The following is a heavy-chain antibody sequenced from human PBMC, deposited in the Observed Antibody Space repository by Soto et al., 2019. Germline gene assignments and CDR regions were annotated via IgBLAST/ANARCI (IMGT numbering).Heavy chain of an antibody. D-gene: IGHD6-19*01. CDR1: GFTFSSYA. Sequence: PGGSMRLSCADSGFTFSSYAMSWARQAPGKGLEWVSAISGSGGSTYYADSVKGLFTISRDNSKNTLYLQMNSLSADDTAVYTCARDGRGWTGRFFGYWGQGALVTVSS. J-gene: IGHJ4*02. V-gene: IGHV3-23*01. CDR2: ISGSGGST. CDR3: ARDGRGWTGRFFGY.